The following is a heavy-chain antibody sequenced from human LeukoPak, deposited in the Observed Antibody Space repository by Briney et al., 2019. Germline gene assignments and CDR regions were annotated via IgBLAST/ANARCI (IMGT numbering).Heavy chain of an antibody. V-gene: IGHV5-51*01. CDR3: ARARYYYGSSGSYGWFDP. Sequence: GESLKISCKGSGYSFTSYWIGWVRQMPGKGLEWMGIIYPGDSDTRYSPSFQGQVTISADKSISTAYLQWSSLKASDTAMYYCARARYYYGSSGSYGWFDPWGQGTLVTVSS. CDR1: GYSFTSYW. J-gene: IGHJ5*02. D-gene: IGHD3-22*01. CDR2: IYPGDSDT.